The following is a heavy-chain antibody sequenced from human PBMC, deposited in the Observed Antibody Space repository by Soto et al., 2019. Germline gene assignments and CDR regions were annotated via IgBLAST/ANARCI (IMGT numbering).Heavy chain of an antibody. CDR1: GFNFSSYG. J-gene: IGHJ1*01. Sequence: GGSLRLSCAASGFNFSSYGMHWVRQAPGKGLEWVAVISYDESNKYYADSVKGRFTISRDNSKNTLYLQMNSLRAEDTAVYYCTKGVVVITSYFQHWGQGTLVTVSS. D-gene: IGHD3-22*01. CDR3: TKGVVVITSYFQH. V-gene: IGHV3-30*18. CDR2: ISYDESNK.